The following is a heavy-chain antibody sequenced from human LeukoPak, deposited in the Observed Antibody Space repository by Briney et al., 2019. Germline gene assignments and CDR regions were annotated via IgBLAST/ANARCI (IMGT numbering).Heavy chain of an antibody. CDR2: INSDGSST. V-gene: IGHV3-74*01. J-gene: IGHJ4*02. D-gene: IGHD4-17*01. Sequence: AGGSLRLSCAASGFTFSNYWVHWVRQAPGKGLVWVSRINSDGSSTTSADSVKGRFTISRDNAKNTLYLQMSSLRAEDTAVYYCAKGGATVIDYWGQGTLVTVSS. CDR3: AKGGATVIDY. CDR1: GFTFSNYW.